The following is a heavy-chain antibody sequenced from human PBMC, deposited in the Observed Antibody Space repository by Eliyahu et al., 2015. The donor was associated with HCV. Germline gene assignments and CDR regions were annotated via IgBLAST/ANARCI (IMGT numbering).Heavy chain of an antibody. CDR1: XFXFXTWG. CDR3: AKDLAPGWTANYFDS. V-gene: IGHV3-30*18. D-gene: IGHD3/OR15-3a*01. CDR2: ISYDGKNE. Sequence: QVQLVESGGGVVQPGTSLRLSCXXXXFXFXTWGMHWVRQAPGKGLEWVALISYDGKNEEYADSVKGRFTISRDDSKNTVSLQMNSLRSDDTAVYYCAKDLAPGWTANYFDSWGQGTLVTVSS. J-gene: IGHJ4*02.